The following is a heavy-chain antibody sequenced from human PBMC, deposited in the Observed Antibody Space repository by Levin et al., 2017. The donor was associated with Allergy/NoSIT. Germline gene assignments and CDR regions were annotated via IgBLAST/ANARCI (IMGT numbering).Heavy chain of an antibody. CDR3: ARGTSTNGLSY. J-gene: IGHJ4*02. D-gene: IGHD1-1*01. Sequence: LSLTCAASGFTFSSYNMNWVRQAPGKGLEWVSSISSSSIYMYYADSVKGRFTISRDNAKNSLYLQMNSLRAEDTAVYYCARGTSTNGLSYWGQGTLVTVSS. V-gene: IGHV3-21*01. CDR2: ISSSSIYM. CDR1: GFTFSSYN.